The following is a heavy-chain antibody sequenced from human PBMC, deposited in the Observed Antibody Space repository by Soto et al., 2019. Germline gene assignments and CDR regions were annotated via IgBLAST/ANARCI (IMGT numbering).Heavy chain of an antibody. CDR3: AKVLLTYTSGWYHPHFDY. J-gene: IGHJ4*02. D-gene: IGHD6-19*01. CDR1: GFTFSSYV. Sequence: QVQLVESGGGVVQPGRSLRLSCAASGFTFSSYVMHWVRQAPGKGLEWVAVVSNDGSNKDYADSVKGRSTISRDNSKNTLYLQMNSLRAEDTAVYYCAKVLLTYTSGWYHPHFDYWGQGTLVTVSS. CDR2: VSNDGSNK. V-gene: IGHV3-30*18.